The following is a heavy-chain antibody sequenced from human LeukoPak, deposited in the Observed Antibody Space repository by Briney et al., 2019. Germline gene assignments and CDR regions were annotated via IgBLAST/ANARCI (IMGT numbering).Heavy chain of an antibody. J-gene: IGHJ5*02. CDR1: GYTFTGYY. D-gene: IGHD6-13*01. V-gene: IGHV1-2*06. CDR3: AKVPPSITAAGNWLGP. CDR2: INPNTGGT. Sequence: GASVKVSCKASGYTFTGYYIHWVRQAPGQGLEWMGRINPNTGGTDYAQKFQGRVTMTRDTSITTAYMEPSRLTSDDTAIYYCAKVPPSITAAGNWLGPWGQGALVTVSS.